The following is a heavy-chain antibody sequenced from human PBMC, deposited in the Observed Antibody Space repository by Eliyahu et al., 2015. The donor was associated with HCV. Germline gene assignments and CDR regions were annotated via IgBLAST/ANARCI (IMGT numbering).Heavy chain of an antibody. Sequence: QVQLQESGPGLVKPSETLSLTCTVSGGSISSYYWSWIRQPPGKGLEWIGYIYYSGSTNYNPSLKSRVTISVDTSKNQFSLKLSSVTAADTAVYYCARMIGVKLELPEDYYMDVWGKGTTVTVSS. CDR3: ARMIGVKLELPEDYYMDV. J-gene: IGHJ6*03. D-gene: IGHD1-7*01. CDR1: GGSISSYY. V-gene: IGHV4-59*01. CDR2: IYYSGST.